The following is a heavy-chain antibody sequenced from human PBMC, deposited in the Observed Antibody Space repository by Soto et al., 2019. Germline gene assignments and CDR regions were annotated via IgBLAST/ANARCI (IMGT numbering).Heavy chain of an antibody. J-gene: IGHJ6*02. CDR1: GFTFSSNA. Sequence: EVQLLESGGGLVQLGGPLSPSGAASGFTFSSNALAWAGQAPGRGLEWVTAINGGSTTYYADSVKGRFTISRDNSKNTLYLQMNSLRAEDTAVYYCAKDKDWSGVYGMDVWGQGTTVTVSS. CDR3: AKDKDWSGVYGMDV. D-gene: IGHD3-3*01. V-gene: IGHV3-23*01. CDR2: INGGSTT.